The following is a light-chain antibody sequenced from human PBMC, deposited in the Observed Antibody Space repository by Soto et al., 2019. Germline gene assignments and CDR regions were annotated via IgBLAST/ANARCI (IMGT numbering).Light chain of an antibody. J-gene: IGKJ5*01. Sequence: EIVLTQSPATLFLSPGERATLSCRASQSVSSSLAWYQQKPGQSPRLLIYDTSNRATGIPARFSGSGSGTDFTLTISSLEPEDFAVYYCQQRTNWRITFGQGTRLEIK. CDR3: QQRTNWRIT. V-gene: IGKV3-11*01. CDR1: QSVSSS. CDR2: DTS.